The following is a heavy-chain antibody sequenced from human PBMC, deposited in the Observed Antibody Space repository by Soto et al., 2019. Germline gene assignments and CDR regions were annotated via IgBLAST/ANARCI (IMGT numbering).Heavy chain of an antibody. D-gene: IGHD4-4*01. CDR1: GGSISSGGYS. V-gene: IGHV4-30-2*01. J-gene: IGHJ5*02. CDR3: ARELHYSRGWFDP. CDR2: IYHSGST. Sequence: SETLSLTCAVSGGSISSGGYSWSWIRQPPGKGLEWIGYIYHSGSTYYNPSLKSRVTISVDRSKNQFSLKLSSVTAADTAVYYCARELHYSRGWFDPWGQGTLVTVSS.